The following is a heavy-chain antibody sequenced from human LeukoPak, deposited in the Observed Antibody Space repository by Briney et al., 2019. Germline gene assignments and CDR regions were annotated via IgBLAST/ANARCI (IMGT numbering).Heavy chain of an antibody. Sequence: QPGGSLRLSCATSGFTFSSYWMHWVRQAPGKGLVWVSRINSDGISTYYADPVKGRFTISRDNAKNTLYLQMNSLRAEDTAVYYCARDVCSGGSCYSNWFDPWGQGSLVTVSS. V-gene: IGHV3-74*01. CDR3: ARDVCSGGSCYSNWFDP. CDR1: GFTFSSYW. D-gene: IGHD2-15*01. J-gene: IGHJ5*02. CDR2: INSDGIST.